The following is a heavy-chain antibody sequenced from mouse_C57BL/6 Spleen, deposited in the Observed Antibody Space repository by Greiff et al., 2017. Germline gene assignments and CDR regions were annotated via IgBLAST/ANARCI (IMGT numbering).Heavy chain of an antibody. CDR2: INYDGSST. V-gene: IGHV5-16*01. D-gene: IGHD1-1*01. CDR1: GFTFSDYY. CDR3: ARDGGSSLYYFDY. J-gene: IGHJ2*01. Sequence: DVHLVESEGGLVQPGSSMKLSCTASGFTFSDYYMAWVRQVPEKGLEWVANINYDGSSTYYLDSLKSRFIISRDNAKNILYLQMSSLKSEDTATYYCARDGGSSLYYFDYWGQGTTLTVAS.